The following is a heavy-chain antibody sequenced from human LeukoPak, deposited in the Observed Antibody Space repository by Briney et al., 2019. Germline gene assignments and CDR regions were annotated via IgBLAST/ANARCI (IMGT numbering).Heavy chain of an antibody. Sequence: SETLSLTCTVSGASISNYYWSWIRQPPGKGLEWIGYIYYSGSTNYNPSLKSRVTISLDTSKTQFSLKLSSVTAADTAVYYCARGHYLLGSYNWFGPWGQGTLVTVSS. CDR2: IYYSGST. CDR1: GASISNYY. D-gene: IGHD3-10*01. V-gene: IGHV4-59*01. J-gene: IGHJ5*02. CDR3: ARGHYLLGSYNWFGP.